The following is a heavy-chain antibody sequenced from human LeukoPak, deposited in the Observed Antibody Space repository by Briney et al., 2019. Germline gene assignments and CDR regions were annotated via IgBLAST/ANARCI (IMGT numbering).Heavy chain of an antibody. CDR2: ISSSSSYI. CDR3: ARDSHDSSGYYYDY. V-gene: IGHV3-21*01. D-gene: IGHD3-22*01. J-gene: IGHJ4*02. CDR1: GFTFSSYS. Sequence: PGGSLRLSCAASGFTFSSYSMNWVRQAPGKGLEWVSSISSSSSYIYYADSVKGRFTISRDNAKNSLYLQMNSLRAEDTAVYYCARDSHDSSGYYYDYWGQGTLVTVSS.